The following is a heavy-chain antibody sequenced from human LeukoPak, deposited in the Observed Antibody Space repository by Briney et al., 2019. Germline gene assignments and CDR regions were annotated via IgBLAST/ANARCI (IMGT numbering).Heavy chain of an antibody. Sequence: PGGSLRLSCAASGFTVSSNYMSWVRQAPGKGLEWVSVIYSGGSTYYADSVKGRFTISRDNSKNTLYLQMNSLRAEDTAVYYCARFAPGGGSYLDYWGQGTLVTVSS. CDR1: GFTVSSNY. V-gene: IGHV3-53*01. CDR2: IYSGGST. J-gene: IGHJ4*02. D-gene: IGHD1-26*01. CDR3: ARFAPGGGSYLDY.